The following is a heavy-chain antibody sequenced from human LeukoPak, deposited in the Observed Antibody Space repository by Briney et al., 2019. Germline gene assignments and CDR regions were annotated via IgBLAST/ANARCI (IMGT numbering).Heavy chain of an antibody. CDR1: GGTFSSYA. D-gene: IGHD3-22*01. J-gene: IGHJ3*02. CDR3: ARDLGYYYDSSGYSHAFDI. V-gene: IGHV1-69*05. Sequence: ASVKVSCKASGGTFSSYAISWVRQAPGQGLEWMGGIIPIFGTANYAQEFQGRVTITTDESTSTAYKELSSLRSEDTAVYYCARDLGYYYDSSGYSHAFDIWGQGTMVTVSS. CDR2: IIPIFGTA.